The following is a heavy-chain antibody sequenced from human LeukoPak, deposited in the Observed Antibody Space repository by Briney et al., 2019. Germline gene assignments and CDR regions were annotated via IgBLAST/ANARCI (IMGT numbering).Heavy chain of an antibody. V-gene: IGHV3-30*18. Sequence: GRSLRLSRAASGFTFSSYGMHWVRQGPGKGREGVAVISDDGTNKYYTDSVKGRFTISRDSSKNTLFLQMNSLRVEDTAVYYCAKDNKRYSYDYWGQGTLVTVSS. D-gene: IGHD5-18*01. CDR1: GFTFSSYG. J-gene: IGHJ4*02. CDR3: AKDNKRYSYDY. CDR2: ISDDGTNK.